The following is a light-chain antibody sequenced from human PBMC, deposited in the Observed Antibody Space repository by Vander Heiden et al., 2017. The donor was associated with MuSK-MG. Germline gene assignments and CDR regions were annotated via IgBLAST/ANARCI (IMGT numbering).Light chain of an antibody. CDR3: QQGDSRPGTT. J-gene: IGKJ4*01. CDR2: AAS. V-gene: IGKV1-39*01. Sequence: DIQMTQSPSSLSAFVGDTVTITCRASRDISTYLNWYQQKQGKAPRLLIYAASKLQSGVPSRFSGSGSGRDFTLTVASLQAEDAATYYCQQGDSRPGTTFGGGTRLEIK. CDR1: RDISTY.